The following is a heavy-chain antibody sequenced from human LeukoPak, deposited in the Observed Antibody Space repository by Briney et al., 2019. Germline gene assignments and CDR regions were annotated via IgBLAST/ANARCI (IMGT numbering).Heavy chain of an antibody. Sequence: SEALSLTCAVYGGSFSGYYWSWIRQPPGKGLEWIGEINHSGSTNYNPSLKSRVTISVDTSKNQFSLKLSSVTAADTAVYYCARRIRRYYYGSGSYYPPSNYFDYWGQGTLVTVSS. CDR3: ARRIRRYYYGSGSYYPPSNYFDY. CDR2: INHSGST. CDR1: GGSFSGYY. V-gene: IGHV4-34*01. D-gene: IGHD3-10*01. J-gene: IGHJ4*02.